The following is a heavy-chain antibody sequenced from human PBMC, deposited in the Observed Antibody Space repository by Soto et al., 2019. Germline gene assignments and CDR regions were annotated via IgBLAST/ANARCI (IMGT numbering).Heavy chain of an antibody. D-gene: IGHD5-18*01. CDR2: ISYDGSNK. CDR3: AREAYSYGPPVFDY. CDR1: GFTFSSYA. Sequence: PGGSLRLSCAASGFTFSSYAMHWVRQAPGKGLEWVAVISYDGSNKYYADSVKGRFTISRDNSKNTLYLQMNSLRAEDTAVYYCAREAYSYGPPVFDYWGQGTLVTVSS. V-gene: IGHV3-30-3*01. J-gene: IGHJ4*02.